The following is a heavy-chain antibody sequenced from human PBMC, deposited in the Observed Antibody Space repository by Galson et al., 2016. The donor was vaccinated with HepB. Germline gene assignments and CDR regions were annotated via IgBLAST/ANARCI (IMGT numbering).Heavy chain of an antibody. D-gene: IGHD4-17*01. Sequence: SETLSLTCGVSGDSMSSHDWWSWIRQPPGKGLEWIGEIHPSGSTNSTPSLKSRVTISVDRSRKQFYLRLYSVTAADTAVYYCARALAVNGAFDIWGQGTMVTVSS. V-gene: IGHV4-4*02. J-gene: IGHJ3*02. CDR3: ARALAVNGAFDI. CDR2: IHPSGST. CDR1: GDSMSSHDW.